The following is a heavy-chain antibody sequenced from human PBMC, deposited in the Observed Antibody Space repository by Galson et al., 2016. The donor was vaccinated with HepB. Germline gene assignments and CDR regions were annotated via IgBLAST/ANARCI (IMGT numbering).Heavy chain of an antibody. J-gene: IGHJ4*02. CDR3: ARRIYGSGIDY. V-gene: IGHV4-39*01. CDR2: VYYSGAT. Sequence: SETLSLTCTVSGGPISSNNGDWGWVRQPPGKGLEWIGTVYYSGATFHNTSLKSRVSIFVDKSKNQLSLKLNSLTAADTAVYYCARRIYGSGIDYWGQGTLVIVSS. CDR1: GGPISSNNGD. D-gene: IGHD3-10*01.